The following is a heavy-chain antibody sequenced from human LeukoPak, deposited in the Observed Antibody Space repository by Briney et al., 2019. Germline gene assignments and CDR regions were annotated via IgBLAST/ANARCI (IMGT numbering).Heavy chain of an antibody. Sequence: PGGSLRLSCAASGFTFSSYGMHWVRQAPGKGLEWVAVIWYDGSNKYYADSVKGRFTISRDNSKNTLYLQMNSLRAEDTAVYYCARVYILTGPNNWFDPWGQGTLVTVSS. D-gene: IGHD3-9*01. CDR1: GFTFSSYG. CDR3: ARVYILTGPNNWFDP. J-gene: IGHJ5*02. V-gene: IGHV3-33*01. CDR2: IWYDGSNK.